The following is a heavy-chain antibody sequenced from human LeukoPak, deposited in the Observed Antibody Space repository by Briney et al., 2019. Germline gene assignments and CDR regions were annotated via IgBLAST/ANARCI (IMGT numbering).Heavy chain of an antibody. CDR2: IYYSGST. CDR1: GGSISSSSYY. Sequence: PSETLSLTCTVSGGSISSSSYYWGWIRQPPGKGLEWIGSIYYSGSTYYNPSLKSRVTISVDTSKNQFSLKLSSVTAADTAVYYCAWPYYYDSSGYYSGNYWGQGTLVTVSS. CDR3: AWPYYYDSSGYYSGNY. J-gene: IGHJ4*02. V-gene: IGHV4-39*07. D-gene: IGHD3-22*01.